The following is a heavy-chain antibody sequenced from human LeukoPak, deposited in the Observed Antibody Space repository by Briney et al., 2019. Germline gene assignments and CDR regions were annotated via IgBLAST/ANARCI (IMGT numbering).Heavy chain of an antibody. J-gene: IGHJ4*02. D-gene: IGHD6-13*01. V-gene: IGHV3-30*18. CDR1: GFTFSSYG. CDR3: AKDLYRYSSQVPPIDY. Sequence: GGSLRLSCAASGFTFSSYGMHWVRQAPGKGLEWVAVISYDGSNKYYADSVKGRFTISRDNSKNTLYLQMNSLRAEDTAVYYCAKDLYRYSSQVPPIDYWGQGTLVTVSS. CDR2: ISYDGSNK.